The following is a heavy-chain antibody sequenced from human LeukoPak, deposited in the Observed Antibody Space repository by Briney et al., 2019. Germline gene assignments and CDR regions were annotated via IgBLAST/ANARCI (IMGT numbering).Heavy chain of an antibody. CDR3: ARARAVAGTPKY. D-gene: IGHD6-19*01. Sequence: GGSLRLSCAASGLTFSSSWMYWVRQAPGKGLVWVSDINSDGSNTRYADSVRGRFTISRDNAKNSLYLQMNSLRAEDTAVYYCARARAVAGTPKYWGQGTLVTVSS. J-gene: IGHJ4*02. CDR2: INSDGSNT. CDR1: GLTFSSSW. V-gene: IGHV3-74*01.